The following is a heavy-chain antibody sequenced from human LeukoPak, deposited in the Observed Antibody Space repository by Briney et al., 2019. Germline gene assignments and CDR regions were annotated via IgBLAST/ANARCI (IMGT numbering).Heavy chain of an antibody. D-gene: IGHD1-26*01. CDR2: MFYSGST. J-gene: IGHJ2*01. Sequence: SETLSLTCTVSGDSVSPHSWSWIRQSPGRGLEWVGYMFYSGSTNYNPSLSSRVTMSVDTSKNQFSLKLSSVTAADTAVYYCARWESYWYLDLWGRGTLVTVSS. CDR3: ARWESYWYLDL. V-gene: IGHV4-59*08. CDR1: GDSVSPHS.